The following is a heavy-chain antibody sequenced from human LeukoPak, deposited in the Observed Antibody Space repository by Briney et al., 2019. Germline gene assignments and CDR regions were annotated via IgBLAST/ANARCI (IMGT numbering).Heavy chain of an antibody. V-gene: IGHV3-23*01. CDR1: GFIFSSYA. J-gene: IGHJ4*01. CDR2: ISPSGDST. CDR3: AKDQAVVGTLALDY. Sequence: GGSLMLSCAGSGFIFSSYALTWVRRAPGKGLEWVSAISPSGDSTYYADSVKGRFTISRDDSKNTLFLQMDSLRVEDTAIYYCAKDQAVVGTLALDYWGHGALVTVSS. D-gene: IGHD6-19*01.